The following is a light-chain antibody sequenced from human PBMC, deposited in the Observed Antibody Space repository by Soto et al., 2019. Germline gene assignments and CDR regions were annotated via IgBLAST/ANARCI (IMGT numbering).Light chain of an antibody. CDR1: QSVSSNY. Sequence: EIVLTQSPGTLSLSPGERATLSCRASQSVSSNYLAWYQQKPGQAPRLLIYGASCRATGIPDRFSGSGSGTDFTLAISRLEPEDLAVYYCQQYGSSPWTFGLGTTVEI. CDR3: QQYGSSPWT. V-gene: IGKV3-20*01. CDR2: GAS. J-gene: IGKJ1*01.